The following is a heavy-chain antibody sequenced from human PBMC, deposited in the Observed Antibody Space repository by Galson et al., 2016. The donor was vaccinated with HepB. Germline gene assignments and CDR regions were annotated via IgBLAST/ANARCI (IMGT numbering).Heavy chain of an antibody. CDR1: GFLFKNNA. CDR2: ISGSGGTT. V-gene: IGHV3-23*01. CDR3: ARGRLPQAHLDL. J-gene: IGHJ5*02. D-gene: IGHD5-12*01. Sequence: SLRLSCAVSGFLFKNNAMTWVRQAPGKGLEWVSVISGSGGTTFYGDSVKGRFTISRDNSQDTLYLEMNSLRAEDTAVYYCARGRLPQAHLDLWGQGTLVTVSS.